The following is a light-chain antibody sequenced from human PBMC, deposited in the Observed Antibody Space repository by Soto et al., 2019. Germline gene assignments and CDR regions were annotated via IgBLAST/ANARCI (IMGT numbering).Light chain of an antibody. J-gene: IGKJ1*01. Sequence: DIQMTQSPSTLSVSVGDRVTITCRASQSISDSLAWYQQKPGKAPKLLIYEASSLKSGVPSRFSGSRSGTEYALTISSLQPDDFATYYCQQYNGYWTFGQGTKVEIK. CDR1: QSISDS. CDR2: EAS. CDR3: QQYNGYWT. V-gene: IGKV1-5*03.